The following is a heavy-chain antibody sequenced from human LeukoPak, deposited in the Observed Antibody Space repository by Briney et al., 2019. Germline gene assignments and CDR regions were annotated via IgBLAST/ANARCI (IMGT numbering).Heavy chain of an antibody. CDR3: AKTKIQLWSADY. J-gene: IGHJ4*02. V-gene: IGHV3-23*01. Sequence: GGSLRLSCAASGFTFSSYAMNWVRQAQGKGLEWVSGISGSGSRTFYTDSVKGRFTISRDNSKNTLYLQMNSLRAEDTAVYYCAKTKIQLWSADYWGQGTLVTVSS. D-gene: IGHD5-18*01. CDR1: GFTFSSYA. CDR2: ISGSGSRT.